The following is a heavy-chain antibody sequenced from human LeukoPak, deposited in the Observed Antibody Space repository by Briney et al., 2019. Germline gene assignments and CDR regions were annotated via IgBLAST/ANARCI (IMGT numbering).Heavy chain of an antibody. J-gene: IGHJ3*02. Sequence: ASVKVSCKASGYTFTDYYIHWVRQAPGQGLEWMGGIIPIFGTGNYAQKFQGRVAITADESTSTAYMELSSLRSEDTAVYFCARDFHYSGSGSYYNRAFDIWGQGTVVTVSS. D-gene: IGHD3-10*01. V-gene: IGHV1-69*13. CDR1: GYTFTDYY. CDR2: IIPIFGTG. CDR3: ARDFHYSGSGSYYNRAFDI.